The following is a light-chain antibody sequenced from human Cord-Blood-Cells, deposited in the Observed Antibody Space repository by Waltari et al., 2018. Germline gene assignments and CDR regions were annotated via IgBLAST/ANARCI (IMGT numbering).Light chain of an antibody. CDR1: QSVLYSSNNKNY. CDR2: WAS. J-gene: IGKJ2*03. CDR3: QQYYSTPYS. Sequence: DIVMNQSPASLAVSLGEGATITCKSSQSVLYSSNNKNYLAWYQQKPGQPPKLLIYWASTRESGVPDRFSGSGSGTDFTLTISSLQAEDVAVYYCQQYYSTPYSFGQGTKLEIK. V-gene: IGKV4-1*01.